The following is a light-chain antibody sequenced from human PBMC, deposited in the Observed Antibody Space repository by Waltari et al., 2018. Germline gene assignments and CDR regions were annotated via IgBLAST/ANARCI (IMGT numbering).Light chain of an antibody. CDR3: QQYGSSPYT. CDR2: GAS. J-gene: IGKJ2*01. V-gene: IGKV3-20*01. CDR1: QSVTSSY. Sequence: EIVLTQSPGTLSLSPGEGATLSCRASQSVTSSYVVRYQQKPGQALSLLIYGASSRANGIPDRFSGSGSGTDFTLTINRLEPEDFAVYYCQQYGSSPYTFGQGTKLEIK.